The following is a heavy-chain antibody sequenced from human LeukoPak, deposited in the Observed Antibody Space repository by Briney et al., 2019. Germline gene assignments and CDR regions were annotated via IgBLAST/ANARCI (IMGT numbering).Heavy chain of an antibody. CDR1: GGSVSSGSYH. CDR3: ARDEIAAAGYFDY. D-gene: IGHD6-13*01. V-gene: IGHV4-61*01. J-gene: IGHJ4*02. CDR2: IYYSGST. Sequence: SETLSLTCTVSGGSVSSGSYHWSWIRQPPGKGLEWIGYIYYSGSTNYNPSLKSRVTISVDTSKNQFSLKLSSVTAADTAVYYCARDEIAAAGYFDYWGQGTLVTVSS.